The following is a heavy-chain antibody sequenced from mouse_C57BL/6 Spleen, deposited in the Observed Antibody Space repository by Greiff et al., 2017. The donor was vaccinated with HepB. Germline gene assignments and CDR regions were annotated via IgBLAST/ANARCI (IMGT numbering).Heavy chain of an antibody. CDR1: GFTFSDAW. D-gene: IGHD1-2*01. V-gene: IGHV6-6*01. J-gene: IGHJ1*03. CDR3: TLPLLRYWYFDV. CDR2: IRNKANNHAT. Sequence: EVQLQQSGGGLVQPGGSMKLSCAASGFTFSDAWMDWVRQSPEKGLEWVAEIRNKANNHATYYAESVKGRFTISRDDSKSSVYLQMNSLRAEDTGIYYCTLPLLRYWYFDVWGTGTTVTVSS.